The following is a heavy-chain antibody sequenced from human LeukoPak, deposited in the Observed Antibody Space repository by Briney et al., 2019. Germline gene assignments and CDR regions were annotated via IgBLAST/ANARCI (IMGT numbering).Heavy chain of an antibody. CDR1: GGSISSSSYY. J-gene: IGHJ6*04. CDR3: ARVSGNHYGSGSSSMDV. CDR2: IYYSGST. D-gene: IGHD3-10*01. V-gene: IGHV4-39*07. Sequence: SETLSCTGTGSGGSISSSSYYWGWIRQPPGKGLEWIGSIYYSGSTYYTPSLKSRVTISVDTSKNQFSLKLSSVTAADTAVYYCARVSGNHYGSGSSSMDVWGKGTTVTVSS.